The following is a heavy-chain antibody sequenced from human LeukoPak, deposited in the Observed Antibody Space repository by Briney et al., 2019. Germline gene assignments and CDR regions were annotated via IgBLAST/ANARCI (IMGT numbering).Heavy chain of an antibody. J-gene: IGHJ6*03. CDR2: IIPIFGTA. Sequence: SVKVSCKASGGTFSSYAISCVRQAPGQGLEWMGGIIPIFGTANYAQKFQGRVTITADKSTSTAYMELSSLRSEDTAVYYCARSGSSSSRYYYYYMDVWGKGTTVTVSS. CDR3: ARSGSSSSRYYYYYMDV. CDR1: GGTFSSYA. V-gene: IGHV1-69*06. D-gene: IGHD6-6*01.